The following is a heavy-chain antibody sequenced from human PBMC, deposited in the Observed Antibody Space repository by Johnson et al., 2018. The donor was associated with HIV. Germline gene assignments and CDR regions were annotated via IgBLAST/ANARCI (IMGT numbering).Heavy chain of an antibody. CDR3: ARVPAAEDAFDI. D-gene: IGHD2-2*01. CDR2: ISWNSGSI. CDR1: GFTFDDYA. V-gene: IGHV3-9*01. Sequence: VQLVESGGGLVQPGRSLRLSCAASGFTFDDYAMHWVRQAPGKGLEWVSGISWNSGSIGYADSVKGRFTISRDNAKNSLYLQMNSLRAGDTAVYYCARVPAAEDAFDIWGQGTMVTVSS. J-gene: IGHJ3*02.